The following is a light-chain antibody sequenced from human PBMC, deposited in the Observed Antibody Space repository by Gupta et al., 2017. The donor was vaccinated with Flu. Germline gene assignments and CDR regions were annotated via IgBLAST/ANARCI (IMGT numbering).Light chain of an antibody. CDR2: DAS. CDR3: QKRSNWPPYT. Sequence: ATLSLSPGERATLFCRASQSVSTYLAWYQHKAGQAPRLLIYDASNRATGIPARFSGSGSGTDFTLTISSREHEDFAVYYCQKRSNWPPYTFGQGTRVEIK. V-gene: IGKV3-11*01. CDR1: QSVSTY. J-gene: IGKJ2*01.